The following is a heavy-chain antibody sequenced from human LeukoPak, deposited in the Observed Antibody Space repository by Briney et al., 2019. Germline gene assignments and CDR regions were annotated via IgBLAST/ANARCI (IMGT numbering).Heavy chain of an antibody. CDR2: TYYRSKWNN. V-gene: IGHV6-1*01. CDR1: GDSVSSNSAA. CDR3: ARDLRWGSYCFDY. Sequence: SQTLSLTCAISGDSVSSNSAAWNWIRQSPTRGLEWLGRTYYRSKWNNDYAESVKSRITISADTPRNQFSLQVDSVTPEDTAVYYCARDLRWGSYCFDYWGQGILVTVSS. D-gene: IGHD3-16*01. J-gene: IGHJ4*02.